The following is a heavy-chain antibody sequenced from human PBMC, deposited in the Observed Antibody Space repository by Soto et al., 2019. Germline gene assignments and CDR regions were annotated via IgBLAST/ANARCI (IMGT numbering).Heavy chain of an antibody. V-gene: IGHV3-30-3*01. CDR1: GFTFSSYA. D-gene: IGHD5-18*01. J-gene: IGHJ6*02. CDR3: ARARFYTAMVGYDYCYGLDV. Sequence: QVQLVESGGGVVQPGRSLRLSCAASGFTFSSYAMHWVRQAPGKGLEWVAVISYDGSNKYYADSVKGRFTIYRDNSKNTLYLQMNILRAEDTAVDYCARARFYTAMVGYDYCYGLDVWGQGTTVTVSS. CDR2: ISYDGSNK.